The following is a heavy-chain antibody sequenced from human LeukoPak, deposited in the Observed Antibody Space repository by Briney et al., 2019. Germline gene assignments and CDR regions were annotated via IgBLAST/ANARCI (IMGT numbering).Heavy chain of an antibody. CDR2: INHSGST. Sequence: SETLSLTCAVYGGSFSGYYWGWIRQPPGKGLEWIGEINHSGSTNYNPSPKSRVTISVDTSKNQFSLKLSSVTAADTAVYYCAGRYCSSTSCYNFDYWGQGALVTVSS. D-gene: IGHD2-2*02. CDR1: GGSFSGYY. J-gene: IGHJ4*02. CDR3: AGRYCSSTSCYNFDY. V-gene: IGHV4-34*01.